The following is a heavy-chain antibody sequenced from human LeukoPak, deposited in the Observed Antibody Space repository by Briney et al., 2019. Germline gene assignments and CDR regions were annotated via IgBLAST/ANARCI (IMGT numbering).Heavy chain of an antibody. V-gene: IGHV3-48*01. CDR3: ARGSTYYDSSGQVPFAY. CDR2: ISSSSSTI. CDR1: GFTFSTYS. Sequence: GGSLRLSCAASGFTFSTYSMNWVRQAPGKGLEWVSYISSSSSTIYYTDSVKGRFTISRDNAKNSLYLQMNSLRAEDTAVYYWARGSTYYDSSGQVPFAYWGQGTLVTVSS. D-gene: IGHD3-22*01. J-gene: IGHJ4*02.